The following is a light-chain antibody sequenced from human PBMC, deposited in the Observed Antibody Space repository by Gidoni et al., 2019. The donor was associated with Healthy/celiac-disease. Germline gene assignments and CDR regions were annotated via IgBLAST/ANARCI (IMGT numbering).Light chain of an antibody. CDR1: QSVSSY. CDR3: QQRSNWPRVYT. CDR2: DAS. V-gene: IGKV3-11*01. J-gene: IGKJ2*01. Sequence: EIVLTQSPATLSLSPGERATLSCRASQSVSSYLAWYQQKPGQAPRLLIYDASHRATGIPARFSGSGSGTDFTLTISSLEPEDFAVYYCQQRSNWPRVYTFGQGTKLEIK.